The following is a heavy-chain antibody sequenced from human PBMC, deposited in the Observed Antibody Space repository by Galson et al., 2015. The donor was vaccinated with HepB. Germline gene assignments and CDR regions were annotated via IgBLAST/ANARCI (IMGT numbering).Heavy chain of an antibody. CDR1: GYTFTTYS. Sequence: SCKASGYTFTTYSVHWVRQAPGQGLEWMGIINPSDGSISHTQKFQGRITMTRDTSTSTLYMELSSLSSEDTAVYYCARNINWGSDYWGQGTLVTVSS. J-gene: IGHJ4*02. CDR2: INPSDGSI. D-gene: IGHD7-27*01. CDR3: ARNINWGSDY. V-gene: IGHV1-46*01.